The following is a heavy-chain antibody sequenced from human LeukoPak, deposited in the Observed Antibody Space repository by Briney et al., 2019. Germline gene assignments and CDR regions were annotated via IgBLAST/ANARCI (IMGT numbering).Heavy chain of an antibody. J-gene: IGHJ4*02. CDR1: GGTFNNYA. V-gene: IGHV1-69*13. CDR3: AREMATTSFDY. D-gene: IGHD5-24*01. Sequence: SVTVSCTASGGTFNNYAINWVRQAPGQGLEWMGGIIPIFGPAKYAQKFQGRVTIDADDSTGTAYMDLSSLRSDDTAVYYCAREMATTSFDYWGQGTLVTVSS. CDR2: IIPIFGPA.